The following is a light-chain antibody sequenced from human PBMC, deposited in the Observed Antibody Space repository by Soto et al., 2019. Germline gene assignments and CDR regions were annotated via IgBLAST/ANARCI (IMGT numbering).Light chain of an antibody. J-gene: IGLJ1*01. CDR1: SSNSGGDS. CDR2: DDN. Sequence: QSVLTQPPSVSAAPGQKVTISCSGSSSNSGGDSVSWYQPLPGTAPKLLISDDNKRPSGIPDRFSGSKSGTSATLGITGFKTGDEADYYCGSWDSSLSAYVFGTGTKVTVL. CDR3: GSWDSSLSAYV. V-gene: IGLV1-51*01.